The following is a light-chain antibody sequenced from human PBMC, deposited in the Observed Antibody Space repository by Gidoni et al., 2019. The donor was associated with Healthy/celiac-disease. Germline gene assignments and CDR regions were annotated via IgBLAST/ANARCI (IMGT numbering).Light chain of an antibody. J-gene: IGKJ1*01. V-gene: IGKV1-39*01. CDR1: QSISSY. Sequence: DIQMTQSPSSLSASVGDRVTITCRESQSISSYLNWYQQKPGKAPTLLIYAASSLQRGVPSRFSGSGSGTDFTLTISSLQPEDCATYYCQQSYSTPPWTFGQGTKVEIK. CDR3: QQSYSTPPWT. CDR2: AAS.